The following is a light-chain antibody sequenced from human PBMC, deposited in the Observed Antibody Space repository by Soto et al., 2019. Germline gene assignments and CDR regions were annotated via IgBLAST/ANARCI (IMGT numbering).Light chain of an antibody. J-gene: IGLJ1*01. CDR2: QDS. CDR1: KLGDKY. V-gene: IGLV3-1*01. CDR3: QAWDSSTRRGV. Sequence: SYELTQPPSVSVSPGQTASITCSGDKLGDKYACWYQQKPGQSPVLVIYQDSKRPSGIPERFSGSNSGNTATLTISGTQAMDEADDYCQAWDSSTRRGVFGTGTKLTVL.